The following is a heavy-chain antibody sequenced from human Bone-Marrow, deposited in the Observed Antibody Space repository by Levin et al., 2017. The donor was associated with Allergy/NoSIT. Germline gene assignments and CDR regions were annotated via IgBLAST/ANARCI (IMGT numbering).Heavy chain of an antibody. CDR2: IRGGGGEI. CDR1: GFTFSNFA. D-gene: IGHD3-16*01. J-gene: IGHJ4*02. CDR3: AKDREDYDRGKIDF. V-gene: IGHV3-23*01. Sequence: GGSLRLSCAASGFTFSNFAMSWVRQAPGKGLEWVSTIRGGGGEIHHADSVKGRFTISRDNSKTTLYLQMNSLRAEDMAVYYCAKDREDYDRGKIDFWGQGILVTVSS.